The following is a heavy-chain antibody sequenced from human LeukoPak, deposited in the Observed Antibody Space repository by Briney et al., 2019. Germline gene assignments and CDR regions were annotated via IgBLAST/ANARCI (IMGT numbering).Heavy chain of an antibody. CDR3: ASAEYSSSKSFDY. CDR1: GGSISSSSYY. V-gene: IGHV4-39*01. D-gene: IGHD6-6*01. Sequence: KASETLSLTCTVSGGSISSSSYYWGWIRQPPGKGLEWIGSIYYSGSTYYNPSLKSRVTISVDTSENQFSLKLSSVTAADTAVYYCASAEYSSSKSFDYWGQGTLVTVSS. CDR2: IYYSGST. J-gene: IGHJ4*02.